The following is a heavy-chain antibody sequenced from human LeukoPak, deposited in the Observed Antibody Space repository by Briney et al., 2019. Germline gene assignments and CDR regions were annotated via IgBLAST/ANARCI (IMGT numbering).Heavy chain of an antibody. D-gene: IGHD6-13*01. J-gene: IGHJ5*02. CDR2: INHSGST. V-gene: IGHV4-34*01. Sequence: PSETLSLACAVYGGSFSGYYWSWIRQPPGKGLEWIGEINHSGSTNYNPSLKSRVTISVDTSKNQFSLKLSSVTAADTAVYYCARRSSSWYVWGRQPYNWFDPWGQGTLVTVSS. CDR3: ARRSSSWYVWGRQPYNWFDP. CDR1: GGSFSGYY.